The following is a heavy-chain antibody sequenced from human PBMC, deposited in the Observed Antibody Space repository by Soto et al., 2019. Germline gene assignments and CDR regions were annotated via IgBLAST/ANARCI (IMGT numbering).Heavy chain of an antibody. V-gene: IGHV3-21*01. CDR2: ISGSSSDI. D-gene: IGHD3-22*01. CDR1: GFIFSTYS. Sequence: PGGSLRLSCAASGFIFSTYSMNWIRQAPGKGLEWVSSISGSSSDIFYADSVRGRFTISRDNAHNSLYLQLDSLRDEDTAVYNCARDPLYSDSTGYYFDYWGQGNLVTVSS. CDR3: ARDPLYSDSTGYYFDY. J-gene: IGHJ4*02.